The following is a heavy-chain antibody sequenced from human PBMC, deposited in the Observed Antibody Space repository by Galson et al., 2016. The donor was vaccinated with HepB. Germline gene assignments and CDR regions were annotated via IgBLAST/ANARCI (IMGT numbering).Heavy chain of an antibody. Sequence: QSGAEVKKPGESLKISCTGSGYNFTTYWIGWVRQMPGKGLEWMGIIYPRDSHTTYSPSFQGQVIISVDKSITTAYLQWSRLKTSDTAMYYCARRGMDNAGNQRGWFDPWGQGTLVTVSS. V-gene: IGHV5-51*03. D-gene: IGHD4-23*01. CDR2: IYPRDSHT. J-gene: IGHJ5*02. CDR1: GYNFTTYW. CDR3: ARRGMDNAGNQRGWFDP.